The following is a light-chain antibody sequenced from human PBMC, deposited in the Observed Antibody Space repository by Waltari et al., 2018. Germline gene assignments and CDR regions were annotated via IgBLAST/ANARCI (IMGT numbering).Light chain of an antibody. Sequence: QSALTQPPSASGSPGQSVTISCTGTSSDVGAYNFVSWYQQNPGKAPKLMIYDVSKRPSGVPDRFSGSKSGNTASLTVSGLQAGDEADYYCSSYAGSNNVFGTGTKVTVL. CDR1: SSDVGAYNF. J-gene: IGLJ1*01. CDR3: SSYAGSNNV. CDR2: DVS. V-gene: IGLV2-8*01.